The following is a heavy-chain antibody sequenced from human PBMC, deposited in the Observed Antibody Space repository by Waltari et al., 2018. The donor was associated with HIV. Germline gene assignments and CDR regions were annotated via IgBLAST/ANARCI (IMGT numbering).Heavy chain of an antibody. V-gene: IGHV3-23*01. CDR3: AKDLYCGVGTCYSRVSDY. Sequence: EIQLLEFGGDLVQPGGSLRLSCRTSGFIFKDFGLTWVSQAPGKGLEWVSSVSASGDDSHYADSVKGRFTVSRDKSTNTLFLQMNSLRVEDTAIYYCAKDLYCGVGTCYSRVSDYWGRGTLVTVSS. J-gene: IGHJ4*02. CDR2: VSASGDDS. D-gene: IGHD2-21*01. CDR1: GFIFKDFG.